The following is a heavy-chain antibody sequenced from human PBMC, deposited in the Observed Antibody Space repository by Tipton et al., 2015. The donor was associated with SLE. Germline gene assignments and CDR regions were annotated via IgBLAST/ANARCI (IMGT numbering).Heavy chain of an antibody. V-gene: IGHV4-39*07. CDR1: GVSISSNRFY. J-gene: IGHJ4*02. Sequence: TLSLTCNVSGVSISSNRFYWAWIRQPLGKGLEWIGTIFYSGTTHYSPSLKSRDTMSFDTSKRQCSLQMTSGTAADTAVYYCGSAQGWSLIDSWSRGTLVTVSS. D-gene: IGHD6-19*01. CDR3: GSAQGWSLIDS. CDR2: IFYSGTT.